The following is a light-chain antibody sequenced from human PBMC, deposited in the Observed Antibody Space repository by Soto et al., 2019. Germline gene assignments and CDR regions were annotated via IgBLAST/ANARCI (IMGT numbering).Light chain of an antibody. CDR2: DVS. CDR3: CSYTSSSTYV. Sequence: QSVLTQPASVSGSPGQSITISCTGTSSDVGGYNYVSWYQQHPGKAPKLVIFDVSNRPSGVSNRFSGSKSGNTASLTISGLQAEDEADYYCCSYTSSSTYVFVSGTKLTVL. J-gene: IGLJ1*01. V-gene: IGLV2-14*01. CDR1: SSDVGGYNY.